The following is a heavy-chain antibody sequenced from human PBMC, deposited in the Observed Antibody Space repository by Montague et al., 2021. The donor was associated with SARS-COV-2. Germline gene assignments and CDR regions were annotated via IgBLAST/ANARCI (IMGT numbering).Heavy chain of an antibody. CDR1: GGSVYSNADHLNSDY. J-gene: IGHJ5*02. D-gene: IGHD2-15*01. V-gene: IGHV4-39*01. Sequence: SETLSLPCDVSGGSVYSNADHLNSDYWAWVRQSPGRGLEWIGSVXXRGQTWQNPSFRGRLTMSVDTSKNSVSLRLTSVTAADTAMYYCTGQRWRGRFDPWGLGTLVIVSS. CDR3: TGQRWRGRFDP. CDR2: VXXRGQT.